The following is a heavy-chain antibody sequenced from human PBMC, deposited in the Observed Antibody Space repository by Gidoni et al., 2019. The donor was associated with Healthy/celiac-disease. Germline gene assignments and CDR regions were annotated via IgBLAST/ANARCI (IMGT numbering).Heavy chain of an antibody. CDR1: GGSISSGSYY. D-gene: IGHD3-22*01. J-gene: IGHJ3*02. CDR2: IYTSGST. Sequence: QVQLQESGPGLVKPSQTLSLTCPVSGGSISSGSYYWSWSRQPAGKGLEWIGRIYTSGSTNYNPSLKSRVTISVDTSKNQFSLKLSSVTAADTAVYYCARGYYDSSGYGYLDAFDIWGQGTMVTVSS. CDR3: ARGYYDSSGYGYLDAFDI. V-gene: IGHV4-61*02.